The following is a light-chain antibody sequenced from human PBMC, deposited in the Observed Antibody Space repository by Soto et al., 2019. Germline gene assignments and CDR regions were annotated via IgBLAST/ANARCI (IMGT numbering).Light chain of an antibody. CDR1: ENLSRN. CDR2: VAS. V-gene: IGKV3-15*01. Sequence: EMILTQSPATLSVSPGERATLSCRASENLSRNVAWYQQQPGQAPRLLIHVASTRATGISARFSGSGSGTDFTLTISSLQSEDFAVYFCQQYDKWPHTFGQGTKLEIK. J-gene: IGKJ2*01. CDR3: QQYDKWPHT.